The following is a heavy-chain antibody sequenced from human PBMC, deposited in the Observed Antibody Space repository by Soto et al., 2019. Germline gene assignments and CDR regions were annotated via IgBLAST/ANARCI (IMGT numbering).Heavy chain of an antibody. Sequence: QVPLVQSGAEVKKPGSSVKVSCKASGGTFSSYAISWVRQAPGQGLEWMGGIIPIFGTANYAQKFQGRVTITADESTSTAYMELSSLRSEDTAVYYCARDLVGATGVNGAFDIWGQGTMVTVSS. D-gene: IGHD1-26*01. CDR1: GGTFSSYA. CDR2: IIPIFGTA. V-gene: IGHV1-69*12. J-gene: IGHJ3*02. CDR3: ARDLVGATGVNGAFDI.